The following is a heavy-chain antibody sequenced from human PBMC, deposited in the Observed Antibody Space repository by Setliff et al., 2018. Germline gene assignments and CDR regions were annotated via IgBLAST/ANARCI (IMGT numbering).Heavy chain of an antibody. CDR3: ARIDIVLMVYAD. Sequence: SETLSLTCAVSGDSVDNGNYYRSWIRQAAGKGLEWIGRIYASGSTNYNPSLKSRVTISLDTSKNQFSLKLNSVTAADTAVYYCARIDIVLMVYADWGQGTMVTVSS. CDR2: IYASGST. D-gene: IGHD2-8*01. J-gene: IGHJ3*01. V-gene: IGHV4-61*02. CDR1: GDSVDNGNYY.